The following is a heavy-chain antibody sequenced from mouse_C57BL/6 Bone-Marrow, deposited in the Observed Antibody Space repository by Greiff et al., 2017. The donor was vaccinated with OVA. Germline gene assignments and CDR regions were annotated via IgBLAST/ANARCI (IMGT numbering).Heavy chain of an antibody. CDR1: GFTFSDYG. CDR2: ISSGSSTI. CDR3: ARGDYDYGTFAY. V-gene: IGHV5-17*01. J-gene: IGHJ3*01. D-gene: IGHD2-4*01. Sequence: EVHLVESGGGLVKPGGSLKLSCAASGFTFSDYGMHWVRQAPEKGLEWVAYISSGSSTIYYADTVKGRFTISRDNAKNTLFLQMTSLRSEDTAMYYCARGDYDYGTFAYWGQGTLVTVSA.